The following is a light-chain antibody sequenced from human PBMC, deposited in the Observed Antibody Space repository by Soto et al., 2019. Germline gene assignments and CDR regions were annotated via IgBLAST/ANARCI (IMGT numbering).Light chain of an antibody. Sequence: QSVLTQPPSVSAAPGQKVTISCSGSSSNIGNNYVSWFQQLPGTAPKLLIYDNNKRPSGIPDRFSGSKSGTSATLGITGLQTGDEADYYCSSYTVINTAVFGGGTKVTVL. CDR3: SSYTVINTAV. CDR2: DNN. J-gene: IGLJ3*02. V-gene: IGLV1-51*01. CDR1: SSNIGNNY.